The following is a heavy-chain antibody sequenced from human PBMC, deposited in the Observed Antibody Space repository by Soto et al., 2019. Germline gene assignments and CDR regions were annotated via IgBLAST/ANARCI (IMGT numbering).Heavy chain of an antibody. J-gene: IGHJ6*02. Sequence: PGGFLRLACAASGFTFSSYGMHWVRQAPGKGVEWVAVISYDGSNKYYADSVKGRFTISRDNSKNTLYLQMNSLRAEDTAVYYCAKDVVVGATTGLGDYYYYGMDVWGQGTTVTVSS. CDR3: AKDVVVGATTGLGDYYYYGMDV. D-gene: IGHD1-26*01. CDR2: ISYDGSNK. CDR1: GFTFSSYG. V-gene: IGHV3-30*18.